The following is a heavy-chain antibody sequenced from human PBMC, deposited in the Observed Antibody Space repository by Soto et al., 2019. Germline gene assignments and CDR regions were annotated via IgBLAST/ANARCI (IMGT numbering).Heavy chain of an antibody. D-gene: IGHD2-15*01. J-gene: IGHJ6*03. V-gene: IGHV2-5*02. CDR1: GFSLSTSGVG. CDR3: AHRRGVVVAATRYYYYMDV. Sequence: SGPTLVNPTQTLTLTYTFSGFSLSTSGVGVGWIRQPPGKALEWLALIYWDDDKRYSPSLKSRLTITKDTSKNQVVLTMTNMDPVDTATYYCAHRRGVVVAATRYYYYMDVWGKGTTVTVSS. CDR2: IYWDDDK.